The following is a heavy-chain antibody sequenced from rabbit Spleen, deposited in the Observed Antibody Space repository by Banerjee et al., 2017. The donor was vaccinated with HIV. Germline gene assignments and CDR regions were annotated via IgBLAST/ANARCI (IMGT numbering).Heavy chain of an antibody. CDR2: IDPVFGST. J-gene: IGHJ4*01. D-gene: IGHD1-1*01. CDR1: RFDFNSGG. CDR3: VRGASSAYKGYYFNL. Sequence: QEHLVESGGGLVQPGGSLTLSCKASRFDFNSGGVSWVRQAPGKGLEWIGYIDPVFGSTYYATWVNGRFTISSHNAQNTVDLQMNSLTAADTATYFCVRGASSAYKGYYFNLWGQGTLVTVS. V-gene: IGHV1S47*01.